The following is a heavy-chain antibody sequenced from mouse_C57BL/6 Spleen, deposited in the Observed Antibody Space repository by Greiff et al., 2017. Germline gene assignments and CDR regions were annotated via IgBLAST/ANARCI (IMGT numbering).Heavy chain of an antibody. CDR1: GYAFTNYL. CDR3: ARREAYGNAMDY. D-gene: IGHD6-5*01. CDR2: INPGSGGT. J-gene: IGHJ4*01. Sequence: VQLQESGAELVRPGTSVKVSCKASGYAFTNYLIEWVKQRPGQGLEWIGVINPGSGGTNYNEKFKGKATLTADKSSSTAYMQLSSLTSEDSAVYFCARREAYGNAMDYWGQGTSVTVSS. V-gene: IGHV1-54*01.